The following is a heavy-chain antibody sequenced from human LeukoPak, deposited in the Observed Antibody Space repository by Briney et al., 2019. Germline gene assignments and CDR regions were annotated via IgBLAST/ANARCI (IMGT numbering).Heavy chain of an antibody. CDR1: GFTFSYYG. D-gene: IGHD6-13*01. J-gene: IGHJ3*02. V-gene: IGHV3-33*01. CDR3: ARYSSSWSGDAFDI. Sequence: PGGSLRLSCAASGFTFSYYGMHWVRQAPGRGLEWVAVIGYDGSNKYYADSVKGRFTISRDNSKNTLYLQMNSLRAEDTAVYYCARYSSSWSGDAFDIWGQGTMVTVSS. CDR2: IGYDGSNK.